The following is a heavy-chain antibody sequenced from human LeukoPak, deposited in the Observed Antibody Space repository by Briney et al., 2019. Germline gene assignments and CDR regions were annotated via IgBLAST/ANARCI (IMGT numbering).Heavy chain of an antibody. J-gene: IGHJ6*02. D-gene: IGHD3-3*01. CDR1: GFTFSNYG. Sequence: GRSLRLSCAASGFTFSNYGMHWVRQAPGKGLDWVAVIWSDETNRYYADFVKGRFTISRDNSKNTLYLQMNSLRAEDTAVYYCARGFGDYYYGMDVWGQGTMVTVSS. CDR2: IWSDETNR. V-gene: IGHV3-33*01. CDR3: ARGFGDYYYGMDV.